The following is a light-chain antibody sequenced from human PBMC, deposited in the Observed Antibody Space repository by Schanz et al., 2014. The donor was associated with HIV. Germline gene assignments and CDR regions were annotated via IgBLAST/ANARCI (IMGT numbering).Light chain of an antibody. Sequence: QSALTQPPSASGSPGQSVTISCTGTSTDIGGYRYVSWYQQHPGKAPQLMIYEVTKRPSGVSNRFSGSKSDTSASLAITGLQAEDEANYYCQSFDKSVSGVVFGGGTKLTVL. CDR3: QSFDKSVSGVV. J-gene: IGLJ2*01. V-gene: IGLV2-8*01. CDR2: EVT. CDR1: STDIGGYRY.